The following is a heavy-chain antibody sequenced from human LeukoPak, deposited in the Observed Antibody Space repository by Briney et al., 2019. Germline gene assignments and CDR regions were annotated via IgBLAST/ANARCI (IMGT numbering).Heavy chain of an antibody. CDR2: ISGSGHST. CDR1: GFIFTSYA. J-gene: IGHJ4*02. V-gene: IGHV3-23*01. D-gene: IGHD5-24*01. CDR3: AKGLSGDFDY. Sequence: GGSLRLSCAASGFIFTSYAMSWVRQVPGKGLEWVSGISGSGHSTYHADSVKGRFTISRDNSKNTLYLHMNSLRAEDTAVYYCAKGLSGDFDYWGQGTLVTVSS.